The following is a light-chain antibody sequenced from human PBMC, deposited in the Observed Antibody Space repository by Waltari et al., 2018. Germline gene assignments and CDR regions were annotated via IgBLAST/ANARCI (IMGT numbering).Light chain of an antibody. CDR2: KAN. J-gene: IGLJ3*02. CDR3: ALYMGSGIWV. Sequence: QTVVTPAPSSSVSPGGTVTRTCALSSGQLPTPYYSTLYQPTPGQAPRTLVYKANARSSGVPDRFSGSILGNTAALTITGAQADDESDYYCALYMGSGIWVFGGGTRLTVL. V-gene: IGLV8-61*01. CDR1: SGQLPTPYY.